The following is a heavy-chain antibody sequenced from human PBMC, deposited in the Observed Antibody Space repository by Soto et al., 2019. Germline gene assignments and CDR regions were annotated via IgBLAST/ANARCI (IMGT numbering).Heavy chain of an antibody. CDR1: AFTFNNFP. CDR2: ITTTSTYK. D-gene: IGHD2-2*01. Sequence: EVQLVESGGGLVKPGGSLRLSCVASAFTFNNFPMHWVRQAPGKGLQWLASITTTSTYKYYADSVKGRFSISRYNAKNSLYLELTNLRSEDTAVYYCAREKCSSTSCNHGMDVWGLGTTVTVSS. V-gene: IGHV3-21*01. J-gene: IGHJ6*02. CDR3: AREKCSSTSCNHGMDV.